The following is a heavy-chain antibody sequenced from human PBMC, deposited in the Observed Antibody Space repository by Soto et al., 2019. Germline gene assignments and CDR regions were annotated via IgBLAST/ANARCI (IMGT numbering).Heavy chain of an antibody. CDR1: GGSFSGYF. Sequence: PSGTLSPTCAVYGGSFSGYFWGWIRHPPGKGLEWIGEINHSGSTNYNPSLKSRVTISVDTSKNQFSLKLSSVTAADTAVYYCARGQVATATYFDYWGQGTLVTVSS. J-gene: IGHJ4*02. CDR3: ARGQVATATYFDY. V-gene: IGHV4-34*01. CDR2: INHSGST. D-gene: IGHD5-12*01.